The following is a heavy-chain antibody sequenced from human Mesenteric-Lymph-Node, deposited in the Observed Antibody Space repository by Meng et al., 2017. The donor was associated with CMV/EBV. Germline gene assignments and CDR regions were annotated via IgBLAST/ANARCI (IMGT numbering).Heavy chain of an antibody. D-gene: IGHD3-3*01. J-gene: IGHJ4*02. CDR1: GYNFTSYG. V-gene: IGHV1-18*01. Sequence: CKASGYNFTSYGISWVRQAPGQGLEWMGWINAYNGNTNYAQDLQGRVTMTTDTSTTTAYMELRSLRSDDTAVYCCARGNLEIFFFDYWGQGTLVTVSS. CDR3: ARGNLEIFFFDY. CDR2: INAYNGNT.